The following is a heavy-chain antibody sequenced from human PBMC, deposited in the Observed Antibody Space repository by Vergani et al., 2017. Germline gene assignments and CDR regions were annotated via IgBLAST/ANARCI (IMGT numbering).Heavy chain of an antibody. D-gene: IGHD2-15*01. CDR3: AKEGGGYCSGGTCYPEY. Sequence: VQLVESGGGLVQPGGSLRLSCAASGFTFNSFSINWVRQAPGRGLEWVASIRSDESRRYYGDSMEGPFTISRDNSKNTWYLQMKSLRPEATAVYYCAKEGGGYCSGGTCYPEYWGQGTLVIVSS. J-gene: IGHJ4*02. V-gene: IGHV3-30*02. CDR2: IRSDESRR. CDR1: GFTFNSFS.